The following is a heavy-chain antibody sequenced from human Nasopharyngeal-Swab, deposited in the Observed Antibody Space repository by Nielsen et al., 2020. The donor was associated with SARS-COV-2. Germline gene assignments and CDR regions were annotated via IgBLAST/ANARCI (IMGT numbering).Heavy chain of an antibody. V-gene: IGHV3-74*01. CDR3: ATGAVSGTTYAEYFQN. CDR1: GYTFSNYW. Sequence: GASLKISCAASGYTFSNYWMHWVRQVPGKGPGWVSRINIDGRITDSADSVKGRFTISRDNSQNTLFLQMNSLRTEDTAVYYCATGAVSGTTYAEYFQNWGQGTLVTVSS. CDR2: INIDGRIT. D-gene: IGHD1-26*01. J-gene: IGHJ1*01.